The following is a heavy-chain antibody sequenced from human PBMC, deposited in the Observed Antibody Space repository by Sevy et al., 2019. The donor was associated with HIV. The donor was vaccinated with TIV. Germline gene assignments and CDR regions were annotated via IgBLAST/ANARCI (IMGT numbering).Heavy chain of an antibody. CDR3: VRAIAADGSF. Sequence: GGSLRLSCAASGFSLNSYWMSWVRQAPGKGLEWVANIKQDGGVKYYVDSVKGRFTISRDNARNLLYLQMNSLRAEDTALYSVVRAIAADGSFWGQGTLVTVSS. CDR2: IKQDGGVK. D-gene: IGHD6-13*01. J-gene: IGHJ4*02. CDR1: GFSLNSYW. V-gene: IGHV3-7*01.